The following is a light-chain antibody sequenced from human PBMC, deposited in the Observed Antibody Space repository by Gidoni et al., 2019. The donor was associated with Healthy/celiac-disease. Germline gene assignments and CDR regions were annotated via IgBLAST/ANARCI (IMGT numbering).Light chain of an antibody. CDR1: QSVSSN. CDR2: GAS. V-gene: IGKV3-15*01. Sequence: EIVMTPSPATLSVSPGERAPLSCRSSQSVSSNFAWYQQKPGQAPRLLIYGASTRATGIPARFSGSGSGTEFTLTISSLQSEDFAVYYCQQYNNWPPTWTFGQGTKVEIK. J-gene: IGKJ1*01. CDR3: QQYNNWPPTWT.